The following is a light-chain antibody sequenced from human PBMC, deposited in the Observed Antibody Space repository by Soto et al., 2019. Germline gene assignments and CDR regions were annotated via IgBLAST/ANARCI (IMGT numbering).Light chain of an antibody. CDR3: QQYYSRHGT. CDR2: WAS. Sequence: DIVMTQSPDSLAVSLGERATINCKSSQSVLYSSNNKNYLAWYQQKPGQPPKLLIYWASTRESGVPDRFSGSGSGTDFTLTISCLQAEDVAVYYCQQYYSRHGTFGPGTKVDI. J-gene: IGKJ3*01. V-gene: IGKV4-1*01. CDR1: QSVLYSSNNKNY.